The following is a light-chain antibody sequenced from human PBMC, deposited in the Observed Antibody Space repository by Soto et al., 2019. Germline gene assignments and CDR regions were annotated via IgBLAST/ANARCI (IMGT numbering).Light chain of an antibody. J-gene: IGKJ2*01. CDR1: QSISSY. V-gene: IGKV1-39*01. CDR3: QQTYSTPPT. Sequence: DIQMTQSPSSLSASVGDRVSITCRASQSISSYLNWYQQTPGRAPKLLIYAASSLQSGVPSRFSGSGSETDFTLTISSLQPEDFVTYYCQQTYSTPPTFGQGTKLEIK. CDR2: AAS.